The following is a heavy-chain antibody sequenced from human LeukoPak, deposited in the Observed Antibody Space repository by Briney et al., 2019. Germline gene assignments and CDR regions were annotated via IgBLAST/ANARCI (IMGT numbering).Heavy chain of an antibody. V-gene: IGHV4-59*08. Sequence: SETLSLTCTVSGASFTSNYWGWIRQPPGKGLEWIGYIYYSGTTTYNPSLERRVTMSVDMSKTQFSLRLNSVTATDTAVYYCARIDCGGDCYVDYWGQGTLVTVSS. CDR2: IYYSGTT. J-gene: IGHJ4*02. CDR1: GASFTSNY. D-gene: IGHD2-21*02. CDR3: ARIDCGGDCYVDY.